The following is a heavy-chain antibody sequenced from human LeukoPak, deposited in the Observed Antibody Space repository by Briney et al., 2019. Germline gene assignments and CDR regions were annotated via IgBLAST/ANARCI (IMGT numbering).Heavy chain of an antibody. V-gene: IGHV4-61*02. CDR3: ARGGYSSSWDYYYYYMDF. Sequence: PSQTLSLTCTVSGGSISSGSYYWSWIRQPAGRGLEWIGRIYTSGSTNYNPSIKSRVTISVDTSKNQFSLKLSSVTAADTAVYYCARGGYSSSWDYYYYYMDFWCKGTTVTVSS. D-gene: IGHD6-13*01. CDR1: GGSISSGSYY. J-gene: IGHJ6*03. CDR2: IYTSGST.